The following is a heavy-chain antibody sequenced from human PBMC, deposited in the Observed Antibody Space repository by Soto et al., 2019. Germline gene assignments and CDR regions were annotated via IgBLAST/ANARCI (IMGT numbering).Heavy chain of an antibody. D-gene: IGHD2-15*01. CDR3: ARVQVGYCSGGSCYEYAKYYYYYYMDV. CDR1: GGSFSGYY. Sequence: SETLSLTCAVYGGSFSGYYWSWIRQPPGKGLEWIGEINHSGSTNYNPSLKSRVTISVDTSKNQFSLKLSLVTAADTAGYYCARVQVGYCSGGSCYEYAKYYYYYYMDVWGKGTTVTVSS. V-gene: IGHV4-34*01. J-gene: IGHJ6*03. CDR2: INHSGST.